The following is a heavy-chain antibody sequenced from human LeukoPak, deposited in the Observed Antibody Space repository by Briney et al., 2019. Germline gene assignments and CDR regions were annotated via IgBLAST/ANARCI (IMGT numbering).Heavy chain of an antibody. Sequence: GGSLRLSCAASAFTFSNYWMHWVRQAPGKGLGWVSRIRSDGSSTNYADSVKGRFTISRDNAKNTLYLQMNSLRAEDAAIYYCARDSGYDNGDFDYWGQGTLVTVSS. D-gene: IGHD5-12*01. CDR2: IRSDGSST. J-gene: IGHJ4*02. CDR1: AFTFSNYW. CDR3: ARDSGYDNGDFDY. V-gene: IGHV3-74*01.